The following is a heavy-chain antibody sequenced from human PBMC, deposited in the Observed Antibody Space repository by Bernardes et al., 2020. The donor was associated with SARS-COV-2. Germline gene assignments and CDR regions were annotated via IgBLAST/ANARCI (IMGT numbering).Heavy chain of an antibody. D-gene: IGHD5-12*01. CDR1: GGSISSHY. V-gene: IGHV4-59*11. Sequence: SETLSLTCTVSGGSISSHYWSWIRQPPGKGLEWIGYNYYSGSTNYNPSLKSRVTISVDTSKNQFSLKLSSVTAADTAVYYCARAMRRWLQLSPYYFDYWGQGTLVTESS. J-gene: IGHJ4*02. CDR2: NYYSGST. CDR3: ARAMRRWLQLSPYYFDY.